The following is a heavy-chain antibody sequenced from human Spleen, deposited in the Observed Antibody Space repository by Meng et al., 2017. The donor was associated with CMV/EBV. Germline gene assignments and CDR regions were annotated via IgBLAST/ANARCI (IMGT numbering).Heavy chain of an antibody. D-gene: IGHD3-16*01. CDR2: IIPILGIA. J-gene: IGHJ4*02. Sequence: SVKVSCKASGGTFSSYAISWVRQAPGQGLERMGEIIPILGIANYAQKFQGRVTITADKSTSTAYMELSSLRSEDTAVYYCARGPGGRRTEDYFDDWGQGTLVTVSS. CDR1: GGTFSSYA. V-gene: IGHV1-69*10. CDR3: ARGPGGRRTEDYFDD.